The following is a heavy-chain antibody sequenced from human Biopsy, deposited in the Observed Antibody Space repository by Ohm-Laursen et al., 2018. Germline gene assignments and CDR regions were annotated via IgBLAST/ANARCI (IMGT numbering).Heavy chain of an antibody. Sequence: ILSLTCAVSGGSVSGYYWNWIRLPVGKGLEWIGRLYTSGGTNYNPSLKSRVTVSVDTSRNQFSLRLTSLTAADTAVYYCARGGRLAASGTGDYWGQGTLVTVSS. CDR2: LYTSGGT. V-gene: IGHV4-4*07. CDR1: GGSVSGYY. J-gene: IGHJ4*02. D-gene: IGHD3-16*01. CDR3: ARGGRLAASGTGDY.